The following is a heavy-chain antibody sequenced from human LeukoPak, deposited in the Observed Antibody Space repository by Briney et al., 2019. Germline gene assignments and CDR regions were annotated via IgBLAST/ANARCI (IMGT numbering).Heavy chain of an antibody. CDR3: AKDQGSGALDY. J-gene: IGHJ4*02. CDR1: GFTLTTYG. V-gene: IGHV3-30*02. Sequence: PGGSLRLSCAASGFTLTTYGMHWVRQAPGMGLEWVAFIRFDGNSKYYADSVKGRFTISRDNSKNTLYLQMPSLRAEDTAVYYCAKDQGSGALDYWGRGTLVTVSS. CDR2: IRFDGNSK. D-gene: IGHD6-19*01.